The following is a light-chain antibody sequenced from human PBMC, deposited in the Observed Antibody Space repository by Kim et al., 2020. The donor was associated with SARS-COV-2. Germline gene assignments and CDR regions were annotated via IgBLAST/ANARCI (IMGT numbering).Light chain of an antibody. CDR3: QQRSDYT. V-gene: IGKV3-11*01. Sequence: EIVLTQSPATLSLSPGERATLSCRASQSIASYLAWYQQKPGQAPRLLIYDASNRATGIPPRFSGSGSGTDFTLTISSLEPEDFAVYYCQQRSDYTFGQGTKLEIK. CDR1: QSIASY. J-gene: IGKJ2*01. CDR2: DAS.